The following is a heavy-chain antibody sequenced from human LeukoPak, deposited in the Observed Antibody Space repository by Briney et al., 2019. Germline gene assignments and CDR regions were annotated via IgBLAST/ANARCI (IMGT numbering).Heavy chain of an antibody. Sequence: GASVKVSCKASGYTFTSYGISWVRQAPGQGLEWMGWISAYNGNTNYAQKLQGRVTMTTDTSTSTAYMELRSLRSDDTAVYYCAREENYDFWNGYYLGHKNWFDPWGQRTLVTVSS. J-gene: IGHJ5*02. CDR2: ISAYNGNT. CDR3: AREENYDFWNGYYLGHKNWFDP. D-gene: IGHD3-3*01. V-gene: IGHV1-18*01. CDR1: GYTFTSYG.